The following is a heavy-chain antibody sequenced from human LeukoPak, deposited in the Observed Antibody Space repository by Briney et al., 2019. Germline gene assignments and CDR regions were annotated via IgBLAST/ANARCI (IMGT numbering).Heavy chain of an antibody. Sequence: GGSLRLSCAASGFTFGSYSMTWVRRAPGKGLEWVSFIDSNSNYMNYADSVKGRFTISRDNAKKSLYLQMNSLRAEDTAVYYCAKDRGWELKLFDYWGQGTLVTVSS. D-gene: IGHD1-26*01. V-gene: IGHV3-21*01. J-gene: IGHJ4*02. CDR1: GFTFGSYS. CDR3: AKDRGWELKLFDY. CDR2: IDSNSNYM.